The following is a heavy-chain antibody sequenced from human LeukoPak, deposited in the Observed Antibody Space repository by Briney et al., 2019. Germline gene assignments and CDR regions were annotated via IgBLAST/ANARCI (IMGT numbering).Heavy chain of an antibody. CDR1: GGTFSTSS. J-gene: IGHJ4*02. Sequence: ASVKVSCKASGGTFSTSSISWVRQAPGQGLEWMGGIIPIFDTVNYAQKFQGTVTITADESTSTAYMELSSLKSEDTAVYFCATDSHDSSGYFSIDYWGQGTLVTVSS. V-gene: IGHV1-69*13. CDR3: ATDSHDSSGYFSIDY. CDR2: IIPIFDTV. D-gene: IGHD3-22*01.